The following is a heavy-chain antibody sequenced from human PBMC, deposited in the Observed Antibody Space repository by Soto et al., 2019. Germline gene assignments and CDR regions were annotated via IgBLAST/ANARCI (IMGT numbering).Heavy chain of an antibody. CDR1: GYTFSGFY. Sequence: ASVKVSCKASGYTFSGFYMHWVRQAPGQGLEWMGWISPNSGGTKSAEKFQGRVTMTRDTSISTAYMELSRLTSDDTAVYYCASAAVTGTARLDFWGQGIQVTVTS. V-gene: IGHV1-2*02. D-gene: IGHD6-19*01. J-gene: IGHJ4*02. CDR3: ASAAVTGTARLDF. CDR2: ISPNSGGT.